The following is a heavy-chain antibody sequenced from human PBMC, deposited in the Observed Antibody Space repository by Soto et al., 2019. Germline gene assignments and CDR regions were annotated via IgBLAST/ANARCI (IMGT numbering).Heavy chain of an antibody. CDR3: ARDIESVTAKHFFYYYAMDV. J-gene: IGHJ6*02. Sequence: GASVKVACKAAGLTFTNYGLNWVRQAPGQGLEWMGWVSANNGHTNYAQNLQGRVSMTTDTSTSTAYMELRGLRFDDTAVYYCARDIESVTAKHFFYYYAMDVWGQGTTVTVSS. CDR2: VSANNGHT. V-gene: IGHV1-18*01. CDR1: GLTFTNYG. D-gene: IGHD2-8*01.